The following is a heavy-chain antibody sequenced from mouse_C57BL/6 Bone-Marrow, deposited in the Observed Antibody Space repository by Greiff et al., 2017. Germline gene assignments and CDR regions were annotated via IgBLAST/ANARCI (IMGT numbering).Heavy chain of an antibody. CDR1: GFTFSDYF. D-gene: IGHD4-1*01. CDR2: INYDGSST. CDR3: ARDGAGTAMDY. V-gene: IGHV5-16*01. Sequence: EVKVVESEGGLVQPGSSMKLSCTASGFTFSDYFMAWVRQVPEKGLEWVANINYDGSSTYYLDSLKSRFIISRDNAKNILYLQMSSLKSEDTATYYCARDGAGTAMDYWGQGTSVTVSS. J-gene: IGHJ4*01.